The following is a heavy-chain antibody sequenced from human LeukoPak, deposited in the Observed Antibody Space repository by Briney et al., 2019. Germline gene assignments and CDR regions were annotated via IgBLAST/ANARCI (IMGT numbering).Heavy chain of an antibody. CDR1: GGSISSYY. CDR2: IYYSGST. D-gene: IGHD3-10*01. Sequence: PSETLSLTCTVSGGSISSYYWSWIRQPPGKGLEGIGYIYYSGSTNYNPSLKSRVTISVDTSKNQFSLKLSSVTAADTAVYYCARARGVIPVAFDIWGQGTMVTVSS. J-gene: IGHJ3*02. V-gene: IGHV4-59*01. CDR3: ARARGVIPVAFDI.